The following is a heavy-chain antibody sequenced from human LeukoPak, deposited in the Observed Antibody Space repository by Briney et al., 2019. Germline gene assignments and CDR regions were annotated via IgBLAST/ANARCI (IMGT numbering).Heavy chain of an antibody. Sequence: SETLSLTCTVSGGSISSYYWSWIRQPAGKGLEWIGRFYTSGSTNHNPSLKSRVTMPVDTSKNQFSLKLSSVTAADTAVYYCARVVGQGIAARPGRYYYYYMDVWGKGTTVTVSS. CDR3: ARVVGQGIAARPGRYYYYYMDV. CDR1: GGSISSYY. V-gene: IGHV4-4*07. J-gene: IGHJ6*03. D-gene: IGHD6-6*01. CDR2: FYTSGST.